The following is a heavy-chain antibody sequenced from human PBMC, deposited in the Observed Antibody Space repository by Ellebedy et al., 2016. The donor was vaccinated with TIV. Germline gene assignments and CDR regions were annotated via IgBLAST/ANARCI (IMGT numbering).Heavy chain of an antibody. Sequence: GESLKISCAASGFTFSSYDMHWVRQGPGKGLEWVSAIGTAGDTYYPGSVKGRFTISRENAKNSLYLQLTSLRAEDTAVYYCARVRFGDTAVDYWGQGALVTVSS. CDR3: ARVRFGDTAVDY. CDR1: GFTFSSYD. CDR2: IGTAGDT. J-gene: IGHJ4*03. V-gene: IGHV3-13*01. D-gene: IGHD2-21*01.